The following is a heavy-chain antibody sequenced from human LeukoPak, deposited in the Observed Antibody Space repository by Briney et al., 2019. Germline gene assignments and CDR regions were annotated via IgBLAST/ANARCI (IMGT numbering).Heavy chain of an antibody. CDR1: GGTFSSYA. J-gene: IGHJ4*02. Sequence: SVKVSCKASGGTFSSYAISWVRQAPGQGLEWMGGIIPIFGTANYAQKFQGRVTITADESTSTAYMELSNLRSEDTAVYYCARDKGTYYYDSSGYYSFDYWGQGTLVTVSS. CDR3: ARDKGTYYYDSSGYYSFDY. D-gene: IGHD3-22*01. V-gene: IGHV1-69*01. CDR2: IIPIFGTA.